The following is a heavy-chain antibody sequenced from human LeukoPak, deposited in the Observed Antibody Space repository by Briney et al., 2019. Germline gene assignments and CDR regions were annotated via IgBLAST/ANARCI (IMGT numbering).Heavy chain of an antibody. J-gene: IGHJ4*02. Sequence: GGSLRLSCAASGFIVSSNYMSWVRRAPGKGLEWVSVIYSGGSTYYADSVKGRFTISRDNSKNTLYLQMNNVRVEDTAVYFCARYHTALNYWGQGTLVTASS. D-gene: IGHD5-18*01. V-gene: IGHV3-53*01. CDR2: IYSGGST. CDR3: ARYHTALNY. CDR1: GFIVSSNY.